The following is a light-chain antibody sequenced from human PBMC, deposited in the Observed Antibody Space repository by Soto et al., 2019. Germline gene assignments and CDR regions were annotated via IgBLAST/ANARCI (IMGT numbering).Light chain of an antibody. CDR3: QQYGSSGT. J-gene: IGKJ1*01. CDR2: GAS. CDR1: QSVSNNY. Sequence: EIVLTQSPGTLSLSPGERATLSCRASQSVSNNYLAWYQQKPGQAHRLLIYGASNRDTGIPDRFSGSGSGTDFTLTISRLEPEDFAVYYCQQYGSSGTFGQGPKVEIK. V-gene: IGKV3-20*01.